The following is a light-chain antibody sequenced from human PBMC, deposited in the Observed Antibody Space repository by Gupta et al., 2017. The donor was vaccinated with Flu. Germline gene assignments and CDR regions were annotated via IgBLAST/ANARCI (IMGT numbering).Light chain of an antibody. Sequence: QSVLTQPPSGSGAPGQRVTISCTGSSSDIGAGYAVHWYQQLPGTAPKLLIYVNSNRPSGVPDRFSGSKSGTSASLAITGLQAEDEADYYCQSYDSSLSGYVFGTGTKVTVL. CDR3: QSYDSSLSGYV. J-gene: IGLJ1*01. CDR1: SSDIGAGYA. V-gene: IGLV1-40*01. CDR2: VNS.